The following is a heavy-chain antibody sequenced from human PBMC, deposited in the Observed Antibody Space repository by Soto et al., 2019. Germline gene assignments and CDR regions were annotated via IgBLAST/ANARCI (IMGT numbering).Heavy chain of an antibody. J-gene: IGHJ4*02. CDR1: GFTFSSHA. CDR3: AKGGGGSCYRENDY. V-gene: IGHV3-23*01. D-gene: IGHD2-15*01. Sequence: EVQLLESGGGLVQPGGSLRLSCAASGFTFSSHAMSWVRQAPGKGLEWVATIGGSGESTYYADSVKGRFTISRDNSMSTLYLQMNSLRAEDTAIYYGAKGGGGSCYRENDYWGQGTLVTVSS. CDR2: IGGSGEST.